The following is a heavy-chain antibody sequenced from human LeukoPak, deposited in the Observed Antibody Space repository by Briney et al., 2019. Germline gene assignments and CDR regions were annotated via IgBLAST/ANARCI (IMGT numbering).Heavy chain of an antibody. D-gene: IGHD3-10*01. CDR2: INHRGST. Sequence: SETLSLTCAVYGGSFSGYYWSWIRQPPGKGLEWIGEINHRGSTNYNPSLKSRVTISVDTSKNQFSLKLSSVTAADTAVYYCARGGPNYYGSGSYGYWGQGTLVTVSS. V-gene: IGHV4-34*01. J-gene: IGHJ4*02. CDR3: ARGGPNYYGSGSYGY. CDR1: GGSFSGYY.